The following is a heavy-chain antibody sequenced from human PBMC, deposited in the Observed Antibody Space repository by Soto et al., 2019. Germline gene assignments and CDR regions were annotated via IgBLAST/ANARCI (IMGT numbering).Heavy chain of an antibody. D-gene: IGHD1-7*01. CDR3: AHRRIGGSQWNYEDFDY. J-gene: IGHJ4*02. CDR2: IYWDDDK. V-gene: IGHV2-5*02. CDR1: GFSLSTSGGG. Sequence: SGPTLVNPTQTLTLTRTFSGFSLSTSGGGVGWIRQPPGKALEGLVIIYWDDDKRYSPSLRGRLTITKDTSKNQVVLTMTNVDPEDTATYFCAHRRIGGSQWNYEDFDYWGQGTLVTVSS.